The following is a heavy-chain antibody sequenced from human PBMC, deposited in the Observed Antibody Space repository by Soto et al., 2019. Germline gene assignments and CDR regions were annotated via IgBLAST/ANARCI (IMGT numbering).Heavy chain of an antibody. CDR3: ARAGCDGGSCYTLVGLRQGRDV. V-gene: IGHV3-30-3*01. CDR2: ISYDGNNK. D-gene: IGHD2-15*01. CDR1: GFTFSSDA. J-gene: IGHJ6*04. Sequence: QVQLVESGGGVVQPGRSLRLSCAASGFTFSSDAMYWVRQAPGKGLEWVAVISYDGNNKYYADSVKGRFTISRDNSKNTLYLQMNSLRDEDTAVYYCARAGCDGGSCYTLVGLRQGRDVWDKGTTVTVSS.